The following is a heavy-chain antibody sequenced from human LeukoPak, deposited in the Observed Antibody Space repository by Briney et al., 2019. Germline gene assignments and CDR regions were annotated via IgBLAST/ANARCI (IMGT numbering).Heavy chain of an antibody. Sequence: GGSLRLFCAATGFTFSSYAMSWVRQAPGKGLEWVSAISGSGGSTCYADSVKGRFTISRDNSKNTLYLQMNSLRAEDTAVYCCAKDKIAYYDILTGYRPDYYYYYYMDVWGKGTTVTVSS. CDR3: AKDKIAYYDILTGYRPDYYYYYYMDV. V-gene: IGHV3-23*01. CDR1: GFTFSSYA. D-gene: IGHD3-9*01. CDR2: ISGSGGST. J-gene: IGHJ6*03.